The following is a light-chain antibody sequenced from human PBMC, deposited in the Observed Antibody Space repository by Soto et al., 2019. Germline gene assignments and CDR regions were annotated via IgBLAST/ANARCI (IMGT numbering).Light chain of an antibody. CDR1: SSDVGGYNY. J-gene: IGLJ2*01. V-gene: IGLV2-8*01. Sequence: QPVLTQPPSASGSPGQSVTISCTGTSSDVGGYNYVSWYQQHPGKAPKLMIYEVSKRPSGVPDRFSGSKSGNTASLTVSGLQAEDEADYYCSSYAGSRGVFGGGTQLTVL. CDR2: EVS. CDR3: SSYAGSRGV.